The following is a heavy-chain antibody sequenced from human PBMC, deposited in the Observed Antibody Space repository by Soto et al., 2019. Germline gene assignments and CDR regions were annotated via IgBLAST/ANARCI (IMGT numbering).Heavy chain of an antibody. V-gene: IGHV3-23*01. CDR3: AKDIGGYYRPFAS. CDR2: ISGSGYNT. CDR1: GFTFSSYA. J-gene: IGHJ4*02. D-gene: IGHD3-22*01. Sequence: PGGSLRLSCAASGFTFSSYAMSWVRQAPGKGLEWVSSISGSGYNTYYADSVKGRFTISRDNSRNTLYLQMNSLRADDTALYYCAKDIGGYYRPFASWGQGTLVTVSS.